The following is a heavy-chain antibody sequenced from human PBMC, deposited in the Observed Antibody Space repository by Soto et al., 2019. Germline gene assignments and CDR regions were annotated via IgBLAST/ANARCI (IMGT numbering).Heavy chain of an antibody. D-gene: IGHD3-22*01. V-gene: IGHV4-59*08. Sequence: PSETLSLTCTVSGGSISSYWWSWIRQPPGKGLEWIGYIYYSGGTNYNPSLKSRVTISVDTSKKQFSLKLNSVTAADTAVYYCARQGHYYDSSGYSWFDSWGQGTLVTV. J-gene: IGHJ5*01. CDR2: IYYSGGT. CDR3: ARQGHYYDSSGYSWFDS. CDR1: GGSISSYW.